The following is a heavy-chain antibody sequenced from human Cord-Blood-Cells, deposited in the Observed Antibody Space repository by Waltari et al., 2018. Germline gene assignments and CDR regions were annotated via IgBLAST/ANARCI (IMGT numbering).Heavy chain of an antibody. Sequence: QVQLQESGPGLVKPSETLSLTCTASGGPLSSYYWSWIRQPPGKGLEWIGYIYYIGSTNYNPSLKSRVTISVDTSKNQFSLKLSSVTAADTAVYYCATPPLHDAFDIWGQGTMVTVSS. CDR3: ATPPLHDAFDI. CDR2: IYYIGST. J-gene: IGHJ3*02. V-gene: IGHV4-59*01. CDR1: GGPLSSYY.